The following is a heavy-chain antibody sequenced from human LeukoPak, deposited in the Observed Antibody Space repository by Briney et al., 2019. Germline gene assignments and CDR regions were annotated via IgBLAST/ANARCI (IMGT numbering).Heavy chain of an antibody. CDR2: MNPNSGNT. Sequence: ASVKVSFKASGYTFTSYDINWVRQATGQGLEWMGWMNPNSGNTGYAQEFQGRVTMTRNTSISTAYMELSSLRSEDTAVYYCARGEYYYDSSGYYADAYWGQGTLVTVSS. V-gene: IGHV1-8*01. J-gene: IGHJ4*02. CDR3: ARGEYYYDSSGYYADAY. CDR1: GYTFTSYD. D-gene: IGHD3-22*01.